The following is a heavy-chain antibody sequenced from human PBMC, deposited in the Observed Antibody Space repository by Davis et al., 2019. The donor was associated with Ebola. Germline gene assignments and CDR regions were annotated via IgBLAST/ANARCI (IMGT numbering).Heavy chain of an antibody. V-gene: IGHV3-33*06. J-gene: IGHJ6*04. CDR3: AKDWYDSSGYEILYYYYGMDV. D-gene: IGHD3-22*01. CDR2: IWYDGRNQ. Sequence: GGSLRLSCAASGFTFMSYGLHWVRQPPGKGLEWVAVIWYDGRNQYYADSVKGRFTISRDNSKNTLYLQMNSLRAEDTAVYYCAKDWYDSSGYEILYYYYGMDVWGKGTTVTVSS. CDR1: GFTFMSYG.